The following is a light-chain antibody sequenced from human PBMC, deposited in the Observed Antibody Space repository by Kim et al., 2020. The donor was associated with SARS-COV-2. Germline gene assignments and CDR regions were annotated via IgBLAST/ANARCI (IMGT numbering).Light chain of an antibody. Sequence: GQRVTIACTGSSANIGAGYDLYWHQQFPGTPPKLLIYGNSYRPSGVPDRFSASKAGTSASLAITGLQAEDEATYCCQSYDNRLSVVFGGGTQLTVL. J-gene: IGLJ2*01. CDR3: QSYDNRLSVV. CDR1: SANIGAGYD. V-gene: IGLV1-40*01. CDR2: GNS.